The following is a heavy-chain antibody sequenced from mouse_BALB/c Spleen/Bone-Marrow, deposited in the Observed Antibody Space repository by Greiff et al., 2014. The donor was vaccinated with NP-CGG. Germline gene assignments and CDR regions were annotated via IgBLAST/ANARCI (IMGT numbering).Heavy chain of an antibody. CDR3: ARHERGYPYALDY. J-gene: IGHJ4*01. V-gene: IGHV2-6-2*01. CDR1: GFSLTTFG. D-gene: IGHD5-1-1*01. CDR2: IWSDGST. Sequence: VQLQESGPDLVAPSQSLSITCTVSGFSLTTFGVHWVRQPPGKGLEWLVVIWSDGSTTYNSTLKSRLSISKDNSKSQVFLQMNSLHTDDTAMYYCARHERGYPYALDYWGQGTSVTASS.